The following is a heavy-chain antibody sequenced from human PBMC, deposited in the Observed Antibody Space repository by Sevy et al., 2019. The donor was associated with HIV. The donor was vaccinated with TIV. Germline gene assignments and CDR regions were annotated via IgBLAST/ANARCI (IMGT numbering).Heavy chain of an antibody. D-gene: IGHD2-15*01. CDR2: ISPHNGET. V-gene: IGHV1-18*01. Sequence: ASVKVSCKVSGYTFSTYRITWVRQAPGQGLEWMGWISPHNGETNYARKLQGKVSMTTDTSTTTAYMELRGLTSDDTALYYCARAFCSGGRCYSLAYWGQGTLVTVSS. J-gene: IGHJ4*02. CDR1: GYTFSTYR. CDR3: ARAFCSGGRCYSLAY.